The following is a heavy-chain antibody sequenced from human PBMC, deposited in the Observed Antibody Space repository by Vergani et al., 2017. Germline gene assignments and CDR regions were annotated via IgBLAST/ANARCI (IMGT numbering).Heavy chain of an antibody. J-gene: IGHJ5*02. D-gene: IGHD6-13*01. CDR1: GFTFSSYS. Sequence: EVQLLESGGGLVKPGGSLRLSCAASGFTFSSYSMNWVRQAPGKGLEWVSSISSSSSYIYYADSVKGRFTISRDNAKNSLYLQMNSLRAEDTAVYYCARDSSSWSDWFDPWGQGTLVTVSS. CDR2: ISSSSSYI. V-gene: IGHV3-21*01. CDR3: ARDSSSWSDWFDP.